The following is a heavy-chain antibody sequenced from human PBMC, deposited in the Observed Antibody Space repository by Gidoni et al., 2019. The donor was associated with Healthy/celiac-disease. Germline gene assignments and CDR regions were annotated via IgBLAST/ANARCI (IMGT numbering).Heavy chain of an antibody. CDR1: GYTFTGYY. D-gene: IGHD2-2*01. CDR3: ARERRDVYCSSTSCVPETQYYYYGMDV. V-gene: IGHV1-2*04. Sequence: QVQLVQSGAEVKKPGASVKVSCKASGYTFTGYYMHWVRQAPGQGLEWMGWINPNSGGTNYAQKFQGWVTMTRDTSISTAYMELSRLRSDDTAVYYCARERRDVYCSSTSCVPETQYYYYGMDVWGQGTTVTVSS. J-gene: IGHJ6*02. CDR2: INPNSGGT.